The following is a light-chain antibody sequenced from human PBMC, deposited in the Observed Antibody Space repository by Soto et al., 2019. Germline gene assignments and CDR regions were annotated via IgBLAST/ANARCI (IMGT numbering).Light chain of an antibody. J-gene: IGLJ1*01. CDR1: SGHSSYA. Sequence: QLVLTQSPSASASLGASVKLTCTLSSGHSSYAIAWHQQQPEKGPWYLMKLNSDGSHSKGDGIPDRFSGSSSGAERYLTISSLQSEDEADYYCQTFVFGTGTKLTVL. CDR2: LNSDGSH. V-gene: IGLV4-69*01. CDR3: QTFV.